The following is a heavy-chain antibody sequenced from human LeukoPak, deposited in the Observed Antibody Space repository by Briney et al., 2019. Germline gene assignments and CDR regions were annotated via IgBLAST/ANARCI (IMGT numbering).Heavy chain of an antibody. CDR3: LRGLHI. J-gene: IGHJ3*02. V-gene: IGHV3-74*01. CDR1: GFTFSSYW. Sequence: GGSLRLSCAASGFTFSSYWMHWVRQAPGKGLVWVSHINTDGSTTTYADSVKGRFTISRDNAKNTLYPQMNSLRAEDTAVYYCLRGLHIWGQGTMVTVSS. D-gene: IGHD2-15*01. CDR2: INTDGSTT.